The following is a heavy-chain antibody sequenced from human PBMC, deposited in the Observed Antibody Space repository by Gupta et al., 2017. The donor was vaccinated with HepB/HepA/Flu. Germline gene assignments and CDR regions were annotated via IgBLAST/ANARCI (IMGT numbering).Heavy chain of an antibody. D-gene: IGHD2-8*01. J-gene: IGHJ1*01. CDR3: ASESQGNGYFQV. Sequence: VQLQESGTGLVKPSETLSRTCTVSGDPISGYYWSWIRQPAGKGLECIGRFDHSVSTNYNPSLKRRSNMSVGTVKKQLSLTVKCVTAADTAVYYCASESQGNGYFQVWGQGTLVTVS. CDR1: GDPISGYY. CDR2: FDHSVST. V-gene: IGHV4-4*07.